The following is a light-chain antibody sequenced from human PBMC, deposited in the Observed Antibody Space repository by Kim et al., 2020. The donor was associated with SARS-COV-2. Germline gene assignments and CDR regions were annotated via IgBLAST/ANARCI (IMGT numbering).Light chain of an antibody. CDR1: KVGVNY. CDR2: QDS. V-gene: IGLV3-1*01. Sequence: SVAPDQPASITSTRVKVGVNYACWYQQKQGRSPVLVIYQDSKRPSGIPERFSGSNSGNTATLTISGTQAMDEADYYCQAWDSSTVVFGGGTQLTVL. CDR3: QAWDSSTVV. J-gene: IGLJ2*01.